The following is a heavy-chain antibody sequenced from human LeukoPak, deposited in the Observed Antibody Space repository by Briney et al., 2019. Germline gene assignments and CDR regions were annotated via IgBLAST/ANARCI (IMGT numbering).Heavy chain of an antibody. CDR2: INPNSGGT. Sequence: GASVKVSCKASGYTFTGYYMHWVRQAPGQGLEWMGWINPNSGGTNYAQKFQGWVTMTRDTSISTAYMELSRLRSDDTAVYYCARGRPMVRGDHDAFDIWGQGTMVTASS. V-gene: IGHV1-2*04. CDR3: ARGRPMVRGDHDAFDI. CDR1: GYTFTGYY. J-gene: IGHJ3*02. D-gene: IGHD3-10*01.